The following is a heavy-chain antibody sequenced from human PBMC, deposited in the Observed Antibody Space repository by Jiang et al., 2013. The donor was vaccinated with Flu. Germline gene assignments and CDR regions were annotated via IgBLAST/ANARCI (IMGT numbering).Heavy chain of an antibody. CDR3: ARIRYNWNYYYYYGMDV. J-gene: IGHJ6*02. Sequence: QTLTLTCTFSGFSLSTSGMCVSWIRQPPGKALEWLALIDWDDDKYYSTSLKTRLTISKDTSKNQVVLTMTNMDPVDTATYYCARIRYNWNYYYYYGMDVWGQGTTVTVSS. CDR1: GFSLSTSGMC. V-gene: IGHV2-70*01. D-gene: IGHD1-20*01. CDR2: IDWDDDK.